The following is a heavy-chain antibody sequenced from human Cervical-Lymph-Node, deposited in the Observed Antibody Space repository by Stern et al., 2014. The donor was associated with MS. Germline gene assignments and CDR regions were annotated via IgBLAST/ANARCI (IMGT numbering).Heavy chain of an antibody. D-gene: IGHD4-23*01. V-gene: IGHV3-33*01. Sequence: VQLLESGGGVVQPGRSLRLSCAASGFTFSSSGMHWVRQAPGKGLEWLAIIWYDGSNRYYADSVKGRFTICRDNSKNTLYLQMNSLRAEDTAVYYCAREGGNTAEYFQHWGQGTLVTVSS. CDR1: GFTFSSSG. J-gene: IGHJ1*01. CDR3: AREGGNTAEYFQH. CDR2: IWYDGSNR.